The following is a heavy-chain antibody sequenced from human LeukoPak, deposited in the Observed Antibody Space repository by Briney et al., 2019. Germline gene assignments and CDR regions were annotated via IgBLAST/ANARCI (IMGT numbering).Heavy chain of an antibody. Sequence: GASVKVSCKASGYTFTSYAMNWVRQAPGQGLEWMEWINTNTGNPTYAQGFTGRFVFSLDTSVSTAYLQICSLKAEDTAVYYCARSEGLWFGELFGKTIYYYYYGMDVWGQGTTVTVSS. CDR1: GYTFTSYA. J-gene: IGHJ6*02. CDR2: INTNTGNP. V-gene: IGHV7-4-1*01. CDR3: ARSEGLWFGELFGKTIYYYYYGMDV. D-gene: IGHD3-10*01.